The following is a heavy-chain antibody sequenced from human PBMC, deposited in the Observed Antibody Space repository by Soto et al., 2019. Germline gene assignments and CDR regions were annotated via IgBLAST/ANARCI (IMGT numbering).Heavy chain of an antibody. D-gene: IGHD2-15*01. CDR1: CFTFVYSY. V-gene: IGHV3-11*06. CDR2: ISPGSRYP. Sequence: GGSLRLSCACSCFTFVYSYMSWIRQAPGKGLEWLSYISPGSRYPAYADSVKGRFTISRDNAKRSLYLQMMSLTAEDTAIYYCVRGGGGGLFDPWGQGTMVTVSS. CDR3: VRGGGGGLFDP. J-gene: IGHJ5*02.